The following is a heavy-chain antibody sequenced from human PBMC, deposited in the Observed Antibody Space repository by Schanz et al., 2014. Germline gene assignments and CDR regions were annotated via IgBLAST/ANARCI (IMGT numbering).Heavy chain of an antibody. CDR2: INPSGGST. D-gene: IGHD6-13*01. CDR3: ARDGEAASGSDF. CDR1: GYTFTSYY. J-gene: IGHJ4*01. Sequence: QVQLVQSGAEVKKPGASVKVSCKASGYTFTSYYMHWVRQAPGQGLEWMGIINPSGGSTSYAQKFQGRVTMTRDTSTSTVYMDLSSLRSEDTAVYACARDGEAASGSDFWGHGTLVTCSS. V-gene: IGHV1-46*03.